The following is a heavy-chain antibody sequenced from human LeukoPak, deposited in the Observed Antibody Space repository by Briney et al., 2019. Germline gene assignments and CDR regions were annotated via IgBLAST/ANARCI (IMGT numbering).Heavy chain of an antibody. V-gene: IGHV3-21*01. CDR1: GFTFSSYS. D-gene: IGHD6-19*01. CDR2: ISSSSSYI. Sequence: GGSLRLSCAASGFTFSSYSMNWVRQAPGKGLEWVSSISSSSSYIYYADSVKGRFTISRDNAKNSLYLQMNSLRAKDTAVYYCARAPIAVAYFDYWGQGTLVTVSS. CDR3: ARAPIAVAYFDY. J-gene: IGHJ4*02.